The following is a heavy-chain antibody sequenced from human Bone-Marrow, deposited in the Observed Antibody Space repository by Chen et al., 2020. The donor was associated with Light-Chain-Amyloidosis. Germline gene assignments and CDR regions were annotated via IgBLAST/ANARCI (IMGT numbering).Heavy chain of an antibody. Sequence: QLQLQESGPGLVKPSETLSLICTVSGGPIRNSAYFWGWVRQAPGKGLEHIGSVFYIGNTNYNPSLKSRASISVDTSKNQISLKLKSVTAADTAVYYCVRQFIFDVNLALDAMDVWGHGTTVTVSS. D-gene: IGHD3-3*01. CDR1: GGPIRNSAYF. CDR3: VRQFIFDVNLALDAMDV. CDR2: VFYIGNT. J-gene: IGHJ6*02. V-gene: IGHV4-39*01.